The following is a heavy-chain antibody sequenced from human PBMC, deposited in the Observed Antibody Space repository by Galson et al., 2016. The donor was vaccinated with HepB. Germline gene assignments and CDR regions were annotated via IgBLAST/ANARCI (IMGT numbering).Heavy chain of an antibody. CDR2: ISPDGSGK. CDR3: AKWGC. CDR1: GFIFSTSW. V-gene: IGHV3-7*03. Sequence: SPRLSCAASGFIFSTSWVYWVRQAPGQGLECVATISPDGSGKYYVDSVKGRFTISRDNAKSSLFLQMNSLRAEDTAVYYCAKWGCWGQGTLVTVSS. J-gene: IGHJ4*02. D-gene: IGHD2-8*01.